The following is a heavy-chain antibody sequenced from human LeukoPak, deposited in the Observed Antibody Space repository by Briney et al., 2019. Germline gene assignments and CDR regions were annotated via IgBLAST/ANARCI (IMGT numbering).Heavy chain of an antibody. CDR2: INPSGGST. J-gene: IGHJ4*01. D-gene: IGHD3-9*01. V-gene: IGHV1-46*01. CDR1: GYTFTSYY. CDR3: ARAILTGYYTLDY. Sequence: ASVKVSCKASGYTFTSYYMHWVRQAPGQGLEWMGIINPSGGSTSYAQKFQGRVTMTRDTSTSTVYMELSSLRSEDTAAYYCARAILTGYYTLDYWGQEPWSPSPQ.